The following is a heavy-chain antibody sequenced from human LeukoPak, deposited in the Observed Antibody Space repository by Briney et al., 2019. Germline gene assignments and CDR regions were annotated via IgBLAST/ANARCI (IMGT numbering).Heavy chain of an antibody. CDR2: ITGSGGST. CDR1: GFTFSTYG. Sequence: GGTLRLSCVASGFTFSTYGMSWVRQAPGKGLEWVSAITGSGGSTYYADSVKGRFTISRDNSKNTLYLQINSLRVEDTAVYYCAKARAYYDSSAIDYWGQGTLVTVSS. V-gene: IGHV3-23*01. J-gene: IGHJ4*02. D-gene: IGHD3-22*01. CDR3: AKARAYYDSSAIDY.